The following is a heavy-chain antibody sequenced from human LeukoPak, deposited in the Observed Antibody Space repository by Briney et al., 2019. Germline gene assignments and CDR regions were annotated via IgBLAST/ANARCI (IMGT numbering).Heavy chain of an antibody. D-gene: IGHD3-22*01. CDR1: GFTFSSYA. V-gene: IGHV3-23*01. CDR3: AITMIVREYYFDY. J-gene: IGHJ4*02. Sequence: PGGSLRLSCAASGFTFSSYAMSWVRQAPGKGLEWVSAISGSGGSTYYADSVKGRFTISRDNSKNTLYLQMNSLRAEDTAVYYCAITMIVREYYFDYWGQGTLVTVSS. CDR2: ISGSGGST.